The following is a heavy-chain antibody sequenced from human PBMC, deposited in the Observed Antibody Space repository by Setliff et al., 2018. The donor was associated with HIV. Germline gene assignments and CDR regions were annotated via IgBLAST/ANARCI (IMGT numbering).Heavy chain of an antibody. D-gene: IGHD3-10*01. V-gene: IGHV4-34*01. CDR2: INHSEST. Sequence: SETLSLTCAVYGESFSDYYWSWIRQPPGKGLEWIGEINHSESTNYSPSLKSRVTVSVDTSKKQFSLRLSSVSAADTALYYCARGGGITWRSYSFDYWGHGTLVTVSS. J-gene: IGHJ4*01. CDR3: ARGGGITWRSYSFDY. CDR1: GESFSDYY.